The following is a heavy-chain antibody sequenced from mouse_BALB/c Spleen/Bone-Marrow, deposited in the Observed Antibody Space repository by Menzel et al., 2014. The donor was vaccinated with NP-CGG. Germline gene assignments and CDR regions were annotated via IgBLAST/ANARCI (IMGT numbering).Heavy chain of an antibody. D-gene: IGHD2-14*01. V-gene: IGHV2-2*02. J-gene: IGHJ2*01. Sequence: VMLVESGPGLVQPSQSLSITCTASGFSLTSYGVHWVRQSPGKGLEWLGVIWSGGSTDYNAAFISRLSISKDNSTSQVFFKMNSLQANDTAIYYCARNRDYRYDAYFDYWGQGTTLTVSS. CDR2: IWSGGST. CDR1: GFSLTSYG. CDR3: ARNRDYRYDAYFDY.